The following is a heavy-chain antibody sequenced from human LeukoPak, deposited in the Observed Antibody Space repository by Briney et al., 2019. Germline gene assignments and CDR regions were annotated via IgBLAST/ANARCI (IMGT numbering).Heavy chain of an antibody. CDR2: IYYGGST. Sequence: SETLSLTCTVSGGSISSSCYFWGRIRQPPGTGLEWIGSIYYGGSTYYSPSLRSRVTISVDTSKNQFSLNLSSVTAADTAVYYCARHDGRGGATMGALDYWGQGSLVTVSS. V-gene: IGHV4-39*01. D-gene: IGHD4/OR15-4a*01. CDR1: GGSISSSCYF. J-gene: IGHJ4*02. CDR3: ARHDGRGGATMGALDY.